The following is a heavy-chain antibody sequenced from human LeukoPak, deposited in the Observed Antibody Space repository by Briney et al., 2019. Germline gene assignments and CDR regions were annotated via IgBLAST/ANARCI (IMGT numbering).Heavy chain of an antibody. D-gene: IGHD2-2*01. J-gene: IGHJ3*02. CDR2: INPNSGGT. CDR1: GYTFTGYY. CDR3: ARVAVVVPASGWSAFDI. Sequence: ASVKVSCKASGYTFTGYYMHWVRQAPGQGLEWMGWINPNSGGTNYAQKFQGRVTMTRDTSISTAYMELSRPRSDDTAVYYCARVAVVVPASGWSAFDIWGQGTMATVSS. V-gene: IGHV1-2*02.